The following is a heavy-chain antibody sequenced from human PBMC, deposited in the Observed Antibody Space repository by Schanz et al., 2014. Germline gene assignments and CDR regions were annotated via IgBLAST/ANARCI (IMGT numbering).Heavy chain of an antibody. J-gene: IGHJ4*02. Sequence: QVQLVQSGAEVKKPGASVKVSCKASGYTFTSDSMHWVRQAPGQGLEWMGMINPILGIANYAQNFQGRVTITADKSTSTAYMELTSLRSEDTAVYFCTSEAHNHDGLRSYSNVWGQGTLVTVTS. CDR3: TSEAHNHDGLRSYSNV. CDR1: GYTFTSDS. D-gene: IGHD3-10*01. V-gene: IGHV1-69*09. CDR2: INPILGIA.